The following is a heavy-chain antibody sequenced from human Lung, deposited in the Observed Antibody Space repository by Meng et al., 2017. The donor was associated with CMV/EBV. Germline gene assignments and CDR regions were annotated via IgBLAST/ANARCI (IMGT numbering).Heavy chain of an antibody. V-gene: IGHV3-53*01. Sequence: LTCAASGLSVSSKYMSWVRQAPGKGLEWVSVIYSNNNTYYADSVKGRVTIARDNSKNTLYFQMNSLRAEDTAVYYCARVVGLHFDYSGQGTLVTVSS. CDR2: IYSNNNT. CDR3: ARVVGLHFDY. D-gene: IGHD1-26*01. CDR1: GLSVSSKY. J-gene: IGHJ4*02.